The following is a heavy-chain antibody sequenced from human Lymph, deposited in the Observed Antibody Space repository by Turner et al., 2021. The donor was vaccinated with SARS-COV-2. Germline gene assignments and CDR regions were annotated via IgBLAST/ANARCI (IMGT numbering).Heavy chain of an antibody. CDR1: AYTFTSSY. CDR3: ARDVERYNDFWSGYSGGYGMDV. J-gene: IGHJ6*02. V-gene: IGHV1-2*02. Sequence: QVQLVQSGAEVKKPGASVKVSCKASAYTFTSSYMHWVRQAPGQGLEWMGWINPNSGGTNYAQKFQGRVTMTRDTSISAAYMELSRLRSDDTAVYYCARDVERYNDFWSGYSGGYGMDVWGQGTTVTVSS. D-gene: IGHD3-3*01. CDR2: INPNSGGT.